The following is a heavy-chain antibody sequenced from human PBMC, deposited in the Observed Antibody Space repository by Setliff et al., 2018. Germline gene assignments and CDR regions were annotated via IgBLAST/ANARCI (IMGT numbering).Heavy chain of an antibody. D-gene: IGHD1-26*01. CDR1: GGSISSFS. J-gene: IGHJ4*02. Sequence: PSETLSLTCTVSGGSISSFSWSWIRQPPGKGLEWIGYIYNGGSTNYNPSLESRVTISVDTSNNQFSLKLSSVTAADQAVYYCARGIRVGVGAANYWGLGTLVTVSS. CDR3: ARGIRVGVGAANY. CDR2: IYNGGST. V-gene: IGHV4-59*01.